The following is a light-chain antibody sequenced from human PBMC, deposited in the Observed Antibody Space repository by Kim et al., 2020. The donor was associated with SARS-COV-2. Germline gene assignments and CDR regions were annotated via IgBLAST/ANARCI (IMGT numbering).Light chain of an antibody. J-gene: IGLJ2*01. V-gene: IGLV2-23*02. Sequence: QSSPRSWLGSASVVGAYILVSWYQQPPYKAPKLMIFDVSKLPSEISYRFSGSKSGNTASLTISGLQAEDEADYYCCSYAGRSVHMVFGGGTQLTVL. CDR3: CSYAGRSVHMV. CDR1: ASVVGAYIL. CDR2: DVS.